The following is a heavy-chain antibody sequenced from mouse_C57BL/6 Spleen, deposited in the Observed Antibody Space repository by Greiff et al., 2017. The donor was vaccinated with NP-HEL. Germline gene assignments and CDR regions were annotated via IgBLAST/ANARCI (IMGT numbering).Heavy chain of an antibody. CDR1: GYTFTSYW. Sequence: VQLQESGAELAKPGASVKLSCKASGYTFTSYWMHWVKQRPGQGLEWIGYINPSSGYTKYNQKFKDKATLTADKSSSTAYMQLCSLTYEDSAVYYCAKSYYYGSRAMDYWGQGTSVTVSS. V-gene: IGHV1-7*01. CDR2: INPSSGYT. D-gene: IGHD1-1*01. J-gene: IGHJ4*01. CDR3: AKSYYYGSRAMDY.